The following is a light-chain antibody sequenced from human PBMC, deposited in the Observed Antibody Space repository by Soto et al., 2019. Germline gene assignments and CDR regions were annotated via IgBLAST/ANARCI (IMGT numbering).Light chain of an antibody. CDR3: QQYNNWWT. Sequence: EIVMTQSPATLSMSPGERATLSCRASQSVSSSLAWYQQKPGQAPRLLIYGASTRATGIPDRFSGSGSETEFTLTISSLQTEDFASYYFQQYNNWWTFGQGAKVEI. CDR1: QSVSSS. V-gene: IGKV3-15*01. CDR2: GAS. J-gene: IGKJ1*01.